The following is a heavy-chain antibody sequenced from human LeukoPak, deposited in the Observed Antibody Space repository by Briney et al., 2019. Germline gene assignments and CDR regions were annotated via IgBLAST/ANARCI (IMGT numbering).Heavy chain of an antibody. Sequence: GGSLRLSCAASGFTFSSYSMNWVRQAPGKGLEWVSYISSSYSTTYYADSVKGRFTISRDDAKNSLYLQMNSLRDEDTAVFYCARLSSFAFDIWGQGTMVTVSS. D-gene: IGHD3-16*02. CDR3: ARLSSFAFDI. CDR1: GFTFSSYS. J-gene: IGHJ3*02. CDR2: ISSSYSTT. V-gene: IGHV3-48*02.